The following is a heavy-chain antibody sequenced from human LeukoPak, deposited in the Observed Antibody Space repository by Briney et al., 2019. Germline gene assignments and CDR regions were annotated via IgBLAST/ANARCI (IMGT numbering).Heavy chain of an antibody. J-gene: IGHJ4*02. CDR2: IYYSGST. Sequence: SETLSLTCTVSGGSISSGGYYWSWIRQPPGKGLEWIGYIYYSGSTNYNPSLKSRVTISVDTSKNQFSLKLSSVTAADTAVYYCARTTSSSSWNFDYWGQGTLVTVSS. CDR1: GGSISSGGYY. V-gene: IGHV4-61*08. D-gene: IGHD6-13*01. CDR3: ARTTSSSSWNFDY.